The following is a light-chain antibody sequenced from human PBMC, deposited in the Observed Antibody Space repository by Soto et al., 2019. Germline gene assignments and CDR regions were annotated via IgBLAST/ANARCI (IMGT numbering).Light chain of an antibody. CDR2: GAS. CDR3: QQYNNWPLWT. Sequence: EIVLTQSPGTLSLSPGERATLSCRASQSVSSTYLAWYQQKPGQAPRLLIYGASTRATGIPARFSGSGSRTEFTLTISSLQSEDFAVYYCQQYNNWPLWTFGQGTKVDIK. CDR1: QSVSSTY. J-gene: IGKJ1*01. V-gene: IGKV3D-15*01.